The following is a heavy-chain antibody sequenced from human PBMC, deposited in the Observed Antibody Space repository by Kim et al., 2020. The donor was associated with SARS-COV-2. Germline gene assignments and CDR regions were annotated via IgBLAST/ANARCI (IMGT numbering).Heavy chain of an antibody. CDR3: WGGLSGYYGMDV. D-gene: IGHD3-16*01. CDR2: ICSDGSTK. V-gene: IGHV3-33*01. J-gene: IGHJ6*01. Sequence: GGSLRLSCAASGFTFSSYDMNWVRQAPGKGLEWVAVICSDGSTKYYEDAVEGRFTISSDNTKNTLYQLLNSMSAEDTAVYYCWGGLSGYYGMDVWGRGST. CDR1: GFTFSSYD.